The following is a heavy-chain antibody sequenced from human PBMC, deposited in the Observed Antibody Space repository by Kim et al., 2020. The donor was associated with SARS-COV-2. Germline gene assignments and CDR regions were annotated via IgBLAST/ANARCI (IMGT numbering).Heavy chain of an antibody. V-gene: IGHV1-18*01. CDR2: YSAYNGNT. J-gene: IGHJ5*02. CDR3: ARVQRQEDSSSWYHLFDP. CDR1: GYTFTSYG. Sequence: ASVKVSCKASGYTFTSYGISWVRQAPGQGLEWMGWYSAYNGNTNYAQKLQGRVTMTTDTSPSTAYMELRSLRSDDTAVYYCARVQRQEDSSSWYHLFDPWGQRTLVTV. D-gene: IGHD6-13*01.